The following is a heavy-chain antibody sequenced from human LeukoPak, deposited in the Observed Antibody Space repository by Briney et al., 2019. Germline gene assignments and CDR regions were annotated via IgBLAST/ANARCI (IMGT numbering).Heavy chain of an antibody. Sequence: GPLRLSCAASGFTFSSYGMSWVRQAPGKGLEWVSAISGSGGSTYYADSVKGRFTISRDNSKNTLYLQMNSLRAEDTAVYYCAKDMEEREQRWLQSYDYWGQGTLVTVSS. CDR3: AKDMEEREQRWLQSYDY. CDR2: ISGSGGST. V-gene: IGHV3-23*01. CDR1: GFTFSSYG. D-gene: IGHD5-24*01. J-gene: IGHJ4*02.